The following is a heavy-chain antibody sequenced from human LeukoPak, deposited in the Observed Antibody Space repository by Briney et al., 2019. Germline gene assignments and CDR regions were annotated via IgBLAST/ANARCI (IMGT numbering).Heavy chain of an antibody. CDR2: INHSGST. CDR3: ARGGDIVVVPAATSGSNWFDP. J-gene: IGHJ5*02. CDR1: GGSFSGYY. D-gene: IGHD2-2*01. V-gene: IGHV4-34*01. Sequence: PSETLSLTCAVYGGSFSGYYWSWIRQPPGKGLEWIGEINHSGSTNYNPSLKSRVTISVDTSKNQFSLKLSSVTAADTAVYYCARGGDIVVVPAATSGSNWFDPWGQGTLVTVSS.